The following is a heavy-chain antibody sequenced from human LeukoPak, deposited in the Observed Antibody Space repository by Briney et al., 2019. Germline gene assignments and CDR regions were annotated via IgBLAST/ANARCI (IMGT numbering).Heavy chain of an antibody. J-gene: IGHJ4*02. CDR3: TAYYDSSGYYWVFDY. V-gene: IGHV3-15*01. CDR1: GCTFSNAW. D-gene: IGHD3-22*01. Sequence: PGGSLRLSCAASGCTFSNAWMSWVRQAPGKGLEWCGRIKSKTDGGTTDYAAPVKGRFTISRDDSKNTLYLQMNSLKTEDTAVYYCTAYYDSSGYYWVFDYWGQGTLVTVSS. CDR2: IKSKTDGGTT.